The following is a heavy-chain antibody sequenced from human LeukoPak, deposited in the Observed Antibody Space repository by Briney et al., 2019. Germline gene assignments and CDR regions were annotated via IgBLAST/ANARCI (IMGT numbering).Heavy chain of an antibody. CDR3: VRDRGRASTDY. Sequence: GGSLRLSCAASGLTLGGYWMSWVRQAPGKGLEWVANIKPDGSEENYVDSVKGRFTISRDNAKNSLSLQMNSLRADDTAVYYCVRDRGRASTDYWGQGTLVTVSS. CDR2: IKPDGSEE. J-gene: IGHJ4*02. CDR1: GLTLGGYW. V-gene: IGHV3-7*01. D-gene: IGHD1-26*01.